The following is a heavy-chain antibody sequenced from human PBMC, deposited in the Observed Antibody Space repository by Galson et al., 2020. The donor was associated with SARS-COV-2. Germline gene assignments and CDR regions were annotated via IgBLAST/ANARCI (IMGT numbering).Heavy chain of an antibody. CDR1: GFTFSSYA. J-gene: IGHJ4*02. CDR2: ISGSGGST. CDR3: AKSLLWFGELLNFDY. V-gene: IGHV3-23*01. Sequence: GGSLRLSCAASGFTFSSYAMSWVRQAPGKGLEWVSAISGSGGSTYYADSVKGRFTISRDNSKNTLYLQMNSLRAEDTAVYYCAKSLLWFGELLNFDYWGQGTLVTVSS. D-gene: IGHD3-10*01.